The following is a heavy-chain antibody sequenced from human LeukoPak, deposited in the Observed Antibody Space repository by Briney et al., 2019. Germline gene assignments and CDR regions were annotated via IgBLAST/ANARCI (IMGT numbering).Heavy chain of an antibody. V-gene: IGHV1-69*06. CDR1: GDTFISYA. CDR3: ARAEDIVVVPAAKNYYYGMDV. Sequence: GASVKVSCKASGDTFISYAISGVRQAPGQGLEWMGGIIPIFGTANYAQKFQGRVTITADKSTSTAYMELSSLRSEDTAVYYCARAEDIVVVPAAKNYYYGMDVWGKGTTVTVSS. D-gene: IGHD2-2*01. CDR2: IIPIFGTA. J-gene: IGHJ6*04.